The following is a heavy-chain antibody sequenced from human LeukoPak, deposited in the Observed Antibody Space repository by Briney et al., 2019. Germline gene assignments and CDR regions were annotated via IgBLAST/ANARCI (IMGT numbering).Heavy chain of an antibody. J-gene: IGHJ3*02. CDR2: IIPIFGTA. Sequence: GASVKVSCKASGGTFSSYAISWVRQAPGQGLEWMGGIIPIFGTANYAQKFQGRVTITTNESTSTAYMELSSLRSEDTAVYYCAREGIDSSGSNDAFDIWGQGTMVTVSS. CDR1: GGTFSSYA. CDR3: AREGIDSSGSNDAFDI. V-gene: IGHV1-69*05. D-gene: IGHD3-22*01.